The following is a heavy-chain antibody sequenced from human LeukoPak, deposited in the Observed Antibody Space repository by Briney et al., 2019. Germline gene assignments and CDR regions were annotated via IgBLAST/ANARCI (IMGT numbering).Heavy chain of an antibody. J-gene: IGHJ4*02. V-gene: IGHV4-59*02. CDR1: GGCVSSYY. Sequence: SETLSLTCTVSGGCVSSYYWSWIRQPPGKGLEWIGYIYYSGSTNYNPSLKSRVTISVDTSKNQFSLKLSSVTAADTAVYYCARLGYSYGLYYFDYWGQGTLVTVSS. CDR2: IYYSGST. D-gene: IGHD5-18*01. CDR3: ARLGYSYGLYYFDY.